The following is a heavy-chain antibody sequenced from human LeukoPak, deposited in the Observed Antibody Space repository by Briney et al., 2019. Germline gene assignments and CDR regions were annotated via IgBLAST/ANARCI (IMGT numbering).Heavy chain of an antibody. CDR3: AKLVAGSSGWYQSWFDP. CDR1: GGTFSSYA. CDR2: IIPIFGTA. D-gene: IGHD6-19*01. Sequence: GASVKVSCKASGGTFSSYAISWVRQAPGQGLEWMGGIIPIFGTANYAQKFQGRVTITTDESTSTAYMELSSLRSEDTAVYYCAKLVAGSSGWYQSWFDPWGQGTLVTVSS. V-gene: IGHV1-69*05. J-gene: IGHJ5*02.